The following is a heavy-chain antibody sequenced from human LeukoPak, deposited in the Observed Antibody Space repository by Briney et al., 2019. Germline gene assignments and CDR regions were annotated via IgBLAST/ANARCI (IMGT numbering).Heavy chain of an antibody. Sequence: PSETLSLTCTVSGGSISSGGYYWSWIRQPPGKGLEWIGYIYHSGSTYYNPSLKSRLTISVDTSKNQFSQNLRSVTTADTGVYFCARGLVVGAGRFDPWGQGTLAIVSS. V-gene: IGHV4-30-2*01. J-gene: IGHJ5*02. CDR3: ARGLVVGAGRFDP. CDR2: IYHSGST. D-gene: IGHD3-22*01. CDR1: GGSISSGGYY.